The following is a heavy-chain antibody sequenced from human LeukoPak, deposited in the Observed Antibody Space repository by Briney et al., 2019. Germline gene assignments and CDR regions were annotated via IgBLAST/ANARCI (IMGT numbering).Heavy chain of an antibody. J-gene: IGHJ4*02. CDR1: GFTFSSYA. V-gene: IGHV3-7*01. CDR3: ARDRGSYCSDY. D-gene: IGHD1-26*01. Sequence: GGSLRLSCAASGFTFSSYAMSWVRQAPGKGLEWVANIKQDGSEKYYVDSVKGRFTISRDNAKNSLYLQMNSLRAEDTAVYYCARDRGSYCSDYWGQGTLVTVSS. CDR2: IKQDGSEK.